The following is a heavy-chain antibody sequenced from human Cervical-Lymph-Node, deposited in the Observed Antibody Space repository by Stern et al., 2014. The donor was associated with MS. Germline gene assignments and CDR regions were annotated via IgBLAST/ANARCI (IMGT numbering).Heavy chain of an antibody. CDR2: ISYDGSNK. J-gene: IGHJ4*02. V-gene: IGHV3-30*18. CDR1: GFTFSSYC. D-gene: IGHD2-2*01. CDR3: AKESGYQLLLRFAY. Sequence: MQLVESGGGVVQPGRSLRLSCAASGFTFSSYCMHWVRQAPGKGLEWVAVISYDGSNKYYADSVKGRFTISRDNSKNTLYLQMNSLRAEDTAVYYCAKESGYQLLLRFAYWGQGTLVTVSS.